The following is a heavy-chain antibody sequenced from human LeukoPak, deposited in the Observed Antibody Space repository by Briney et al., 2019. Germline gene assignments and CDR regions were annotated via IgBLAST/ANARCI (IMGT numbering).Heavy chain of an antibody. Sequence: GGSLRLSCAASRFTFSDHYTDWVRQAPGKGLEWVGRIRNKANSYTTEYAASVKGRFTISRDDSKNSVYLQMNSLRAEDTAVYYCARRGGYFDYWGQGSLVTVSS. V-gene: IGHV3-72*01. CDR1: RFTFSDHY. J-gene: IGHJ4*02. CDR3: ARRGGYFDY. D-gene: IGHD3-16*01. CDR2: IRNKANSYTT.